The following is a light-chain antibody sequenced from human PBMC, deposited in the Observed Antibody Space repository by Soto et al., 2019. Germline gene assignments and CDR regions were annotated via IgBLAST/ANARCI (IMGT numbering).Light chain of an antibody. CDR1: QILLHSNGYNY. J-gene: IGKJ5*01. CDR2: LAS. CDR3: MQVLETPIT. V-gene: IGKV2-28*01. Sequence: DIVVTQSPLSLPCTPVEPACISFISSQILLHSNGYNYLDWYLQKPGQSPQLLFYLASNRASGVPDRFSGSGSGTDFTLKISRVEAEDVGVYYCMQVLETPITFGQGTRLEI.